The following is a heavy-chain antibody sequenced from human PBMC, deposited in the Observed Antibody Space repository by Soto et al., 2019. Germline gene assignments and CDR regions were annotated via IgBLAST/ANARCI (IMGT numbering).Heavy chain of an antibody. CDR3: ARDLGGCSAGSCRYNWFDP. CDR1: GGTFSNYA. Sequence: SVKVSCKASGGTFSNYAISCVRRAPGQGLEWMGGIIPIYGTANYAQKFQDRVTITADESTSTAYMELSSLTSEDTAVYYCARDLGGCSAGSCRYNWFDPWGQGTLVTVSS. V-gene: IGHV1-69*13. J-gene: IGHJ5*02. CDR2: IIPIYGTA. D-gene: IGHD2-15*01.